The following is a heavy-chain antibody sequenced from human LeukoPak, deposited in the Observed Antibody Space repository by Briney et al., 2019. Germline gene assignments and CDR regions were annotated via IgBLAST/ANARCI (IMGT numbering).Heavy chain of an antibody. CDR3: ARQRLLWFGELFSAFDI. CDR2: IYYSGST. Sequence: SETLSLTCTVSGGSISSSSYYWGWIRQPPGKGLEWIGSIYYSGSTYYNPSLKSRVTISVDTSKNQFSLKLSSVTAADTAVYYCARQRLLWFGELFSAFDIWGQGTMVTVSS. J-gene: IGHJ3*02. V-gene: IGHV4-39*01. CDR1: GGSISSSSYY. D-gene: IGHD3-10*01.